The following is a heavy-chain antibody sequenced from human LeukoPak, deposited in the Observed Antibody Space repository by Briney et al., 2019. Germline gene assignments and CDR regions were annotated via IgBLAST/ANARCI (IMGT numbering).Heavy chain of an antibody. D-gene: IGHD3-22*01. Sequence: SETLSLTCTVSGGSISSYYWSWIRQPPGKGLEWIGYIYYSGSTNYNPSLKSRVTISVDTSKNQFSLKLSSVTAADTAVYYCARVVSYYYDSSGYFNWFDPWGQGTLVTVSS. CDR2: IYYSGST. CDR3: ARVVSYYYDSSGYFNWFDP. J-gene: IGHJ5*02. V-gene: IGHV4-59*01. CDR1: GGSISSYY.